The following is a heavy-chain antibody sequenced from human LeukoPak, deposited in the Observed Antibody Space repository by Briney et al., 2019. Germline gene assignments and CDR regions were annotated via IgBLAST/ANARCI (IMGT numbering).Heavy chain of an antibody. V-gene: IGHV3-66*02. CDR2: IYSGGRT. CDR3: ARVGQLGHYYFDY. Sequence: GGSLRLSCAASGFTVSSNYMSWVRQAPRKGLEWVSVIYSGGRTYYADSVKGRFTISRDNSKNTLYLQMNSLSAEDTAVYYCARVGQLGHYYFDYWVRGTLVTVSS. D-gene: IGHD5-18*01. CDR1: GFTVSSNY. J-gene: IGHJ4*02.